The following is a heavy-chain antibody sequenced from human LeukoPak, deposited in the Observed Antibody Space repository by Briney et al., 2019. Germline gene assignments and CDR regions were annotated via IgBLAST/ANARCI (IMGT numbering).Heavy chain of an antibody. Sequence: PGRSLRLSCAASGFTFSSYAMHWVRQAPGKGLVWVAVISYDGSNKYYADSVKGRFTISRDNSKNTLYLQMNSLRAEDTAVYYCARLAQVATIVSYWGQGTLVTVSS. V-gene: IGHV3-30-3*01. D-gene: IGHD5-12*01. CDR2: ISYDGSNK. CDR3: ARLAQVATIVSY. J-gene: IGHJ4*02. CDR1: GFTFSSYA.